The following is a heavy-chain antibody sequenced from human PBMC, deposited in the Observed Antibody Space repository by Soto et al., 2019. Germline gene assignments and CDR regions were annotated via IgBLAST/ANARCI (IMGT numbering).Heavy chain of an antibody. CDR1: GWSLRGYY. Sequence: ETLSLTCAVYGWSLRGYYWTWIRQPPGKGLKWIGEINHSGTINFNPSLKSRLTISLDTSKKHFSLKLSSVTDADTAAYYCARADRTLVTSYSLDVWGQGTTVTVSS. D-gene: IGHD2-21*02. CDR3: ARADRTLVTSYSLDV. V-gene: IGHV4-34*01. CDR2: INHSGTI. J-gene: IGHJ6*02.